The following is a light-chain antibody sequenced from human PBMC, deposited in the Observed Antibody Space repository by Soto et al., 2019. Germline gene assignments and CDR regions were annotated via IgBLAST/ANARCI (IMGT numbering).Light chain of an antibody. V-gene: IGKV3-11*01. J-gene: IGKJ1*01. Sequence: EIVLRQSPATPSSFPGDRVTLSCRASQYINTRLAWYQHRPGQAPGLLTYQTSIRAAGIPARFSASGSGTDFTLTISDVQPEDFALYYCHQRQSWPRTFGQGTKVDIK. CDR3: HQRQSWPRT. CDR2: QTS. CDR1: QYINTR.